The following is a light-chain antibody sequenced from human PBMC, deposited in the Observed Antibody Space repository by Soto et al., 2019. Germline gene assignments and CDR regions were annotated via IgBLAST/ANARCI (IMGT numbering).Light chain of an antibody. J-gene: IGKJ1*01. CDR3: QQYGSSAKT. CDR2: GAS. Sequence: EIVLTQSPATLSLSPGERATLSCRASQSVSSYLAWYQQKHGQAPRLLIYGASSRATGIPDRFSGSGSGTDFTLTISRLEPEDFAVYYCQQYGSSAKTFGQGTKVDIK. CDR1: QSVSSY. V-gene: IGKV3-20*01.